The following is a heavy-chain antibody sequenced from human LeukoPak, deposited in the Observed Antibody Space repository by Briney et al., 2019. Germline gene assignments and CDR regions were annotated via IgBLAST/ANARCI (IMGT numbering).Heavy chain of an antibody. V-gene: IGHV4-4*07. D-gene: IGHD2-2*01. Sequence: SETLSLTCTVSGDSISSYYWSWIRQPAGKGLERIGRIYTSGSTNYNPSLKSRVTMSVDTSKNQFSLKLSSVTAADTAVYYCAREDNIVVVPAAYNWFDPWGQGTLVTVSS. CDR2: IYTSGST. CDR1: GDSISSYY. J-gene: IGHJ5*02. CDR3: AREDNIVVVPAAYNWFDP.